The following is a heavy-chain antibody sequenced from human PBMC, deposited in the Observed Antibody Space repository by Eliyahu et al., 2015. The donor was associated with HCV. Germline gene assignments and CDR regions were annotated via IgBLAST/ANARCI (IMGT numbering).Heavy chain of an antibody. J-gene: IGHJ4*02. D-gene: IGHD2/OR15-2a*01. Sequence: EVQLVESGGGLVKPGGSLXVXCAASGFIFRSYSLNRVPPGPGKGLEWVSFISRSGTYIYYADSVRGRFTISRDDAENSLYLQMNSLRVEDTAVYYCARDFSGEDDYWGQGILVTVSS. CDR2: ISRSGTYI. CDR3: ARDFSGEDDY. V-gene: IGHV3-21*06. CDR1: GFIFRSYS.